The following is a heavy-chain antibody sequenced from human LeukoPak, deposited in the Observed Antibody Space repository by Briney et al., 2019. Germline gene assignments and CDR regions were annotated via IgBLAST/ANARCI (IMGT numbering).Heavy chain of an antibody. CDR2: MKEDGSEI. CDR3: AKYRLNMLTTGSDY. J-gene: IGHJ4*02. V-gene: IGHV3-7*05. D-gene: IGHD4-17*01. Sequence: GGSLRLSCAASGFASSSYTMSWVRQAPGKGLEWVAKMKEDGSEIQYVDSVKGRFTISRDNAKNSLYLEMNSLRDEDTAVYYCAKYRLNMLTTGSDYWGREPWSPSPQ. CDR1: GFASSSYT.